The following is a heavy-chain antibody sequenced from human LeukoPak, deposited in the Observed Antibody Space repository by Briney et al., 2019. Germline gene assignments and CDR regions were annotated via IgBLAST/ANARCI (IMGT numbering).Heavy chain of an antibody. D-gene: IGHD6-19*01. Sequence: SETLPLTCTVSGGSISSSSYYWGWIRQPPGKGLEWIGSIYYSGSTYYNPSLKSRVTISVDTSKNQFSLKLSSVTAADTAVYYCARLLRIAVAGDYYFDYWGQGTLVTVSS. J-gene: IGHJ4*02. CDR3: ARLLRIAVAGDYYFDY. CDR1: GGSISSSSYY. V-gene: IGHV4-39*01. CDR2: IYYSGST.